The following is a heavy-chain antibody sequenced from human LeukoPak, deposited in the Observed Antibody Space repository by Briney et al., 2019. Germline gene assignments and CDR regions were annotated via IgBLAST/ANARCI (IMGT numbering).Heavy chain of an antibody. CDR2: IYYSGST. Sequence: SETLFLTCTVSGGSISSSSYYWGWIRQPPGKGLEWIGSIYYSGSTYYNPSLKSRVTISVDTSKNQFSLKLSSVTAADTAVYYCARVYNWNYRYYYYYMDVWGKGTTVTVSS. D-gene: IGHD1-7*01. V-gene: IGHV4-39*07. CDR3: ARVYNWNYRYYYYYMDV. J-gene: IGHJ6*03. CDR1: GGSISSSSYY.